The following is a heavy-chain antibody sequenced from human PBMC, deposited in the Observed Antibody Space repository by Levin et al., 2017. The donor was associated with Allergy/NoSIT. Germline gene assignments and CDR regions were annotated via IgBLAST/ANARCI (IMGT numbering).Heavy chain of an antibody. D-gene: IGHD3-10*01. CDR1: GFTVSSNY. J-gene: IGHJ6*02. CDR2: IYSGGST. Sequence: ASVKVSCAASGFTVSSNYMSWVRQAPGKGLEWVSVIYSGGSTYYADSVKGRFTISRDNSKNTLYLQMNSLRAEDTAVYYCASMPLRYYYGSGSYPELYDYYGMDVWGQGTTVTVSS. V-gene: IGHV3-53*01. CDR3: ASMPLRYYYGSGSYPELYDYYGMDV.